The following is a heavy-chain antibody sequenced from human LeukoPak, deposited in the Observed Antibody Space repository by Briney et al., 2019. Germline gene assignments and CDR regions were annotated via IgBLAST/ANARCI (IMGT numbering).Heavy chain of an antibody. J-gene: IGHJ4*02. CDR3: AKDLITMVRGVTYYFDY. D-gene: IGHD3-10*01. Sequence: GGSLRLSCAAPGFIFSSYAMSWVRQAPGKGLEWVSAISGSGGSTYYADSVKGRFTISRDNSKNTLYLQMNSLRAEDTAVYYCAKDLITMVRGVTYYFDYWGQGTLVTVSS. V-gene: IGHV3-23*01. CDR2: ISGSGGST. CDR1: GFIFSSYA.